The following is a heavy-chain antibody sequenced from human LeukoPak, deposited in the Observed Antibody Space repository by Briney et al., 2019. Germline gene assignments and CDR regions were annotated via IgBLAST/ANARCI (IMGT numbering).Heavy chain of an antibody. D-gene: IGHD6-13*01. V-gene: IGHV3-33*01. CDR3: ARDIASRRLDY. CDR1: GFTFRNHG. CDR2: IWYDGSNQ. Sequence: GGSLRLSCEASGFTFRNHGMHWVRQPPGKGLEWVAVIWYDGSNQYYADSVKGRFTISRDNSKNTQSLQMNSLRVEDTAVSYCARDIASRRLDYWGQGTLVTVSS. J-gene: IGHJ4*02.